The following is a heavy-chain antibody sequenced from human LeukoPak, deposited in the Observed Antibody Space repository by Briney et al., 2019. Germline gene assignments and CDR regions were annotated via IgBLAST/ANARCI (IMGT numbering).Heavy chain of an antibody. CDR3: ARWIGGFDY. Sequence: PGGSLRLSCTASGFTFNSYSMTWVRQAPGMGLEWVANIKHDGSEKYYVDSVEGRFTISRDNTNNSLYLQMNSLRDDDTAIYYCARWIGGFDYWGQGALVTVSS. J-gene: IGHJ4*02. CDR1: GFTFNSYS. V-gene: IGHV3-7*01. D-gene: IGHD3-10*01. CDR2: IKHDGSEK.